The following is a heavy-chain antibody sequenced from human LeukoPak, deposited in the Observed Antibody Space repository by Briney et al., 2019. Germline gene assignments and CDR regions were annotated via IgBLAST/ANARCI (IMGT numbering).Heavy chain of an antibody. CDR1: GFTFSSYA. CDR3: ARDDNQQWLVTAYYLAY. CDR2: ISYDGSNE. V-gene: IGHV3-30*09. J-gene: IGHJ4*02. Sequence: PGGSLRLSCAASGFTFSSYAMHWVRQAPGKGLEWVAFISYDGSNEYYADSVKGRFAISRDNSKNTVYLQMNSLRAEDTAVYYCARDDNQQWLVTAYYLAYWGQGTLVTVSS. D-gene: IGHD6-19*01.